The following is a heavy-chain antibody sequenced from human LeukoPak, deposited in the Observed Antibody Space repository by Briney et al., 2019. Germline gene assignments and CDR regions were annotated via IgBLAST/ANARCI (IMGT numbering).Heavy chain of an antibody. CDR1: GGSISSSSYY. CDR3: ARHPYSGSPFDY. Sequence: PSETLSLTCTVSGGSISSSSYYSGWIRQPPGKGLEWIGSIYFSGSTYYNPSLKSRVTISIDTSKNQFSLKLSSVTAADTAVYYCARHPYSGSPFDYWGQGTLVTVSS. J-gene: IGHJ4*02. D-gene: IGHD1-26*01. CDR2: IYFSGST. V-gene: IGHV4-39*01.